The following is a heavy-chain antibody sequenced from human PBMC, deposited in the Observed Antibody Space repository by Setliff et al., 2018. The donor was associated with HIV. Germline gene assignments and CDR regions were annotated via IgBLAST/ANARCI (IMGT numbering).Heavy chain of an antibody. CDR1: GGSVSSVNYY. CDR2: IHYTGST. Sequence: SETLSLTCSVSGGSVSSVNYYWSWIRQPPGKGLEWIGYIHYTGSTTYNPSLKSRVTISVDTSKNQFSLELSSVTAADTAIYYCARSIHGGGSEPFDTWGQGILVTVPQ. CDR3: ARSIHGGGSEPFDT. J-gene: IGHJ5*02. D-gene: IGHD3-10*01. V-gene: IGHV4-61*01.